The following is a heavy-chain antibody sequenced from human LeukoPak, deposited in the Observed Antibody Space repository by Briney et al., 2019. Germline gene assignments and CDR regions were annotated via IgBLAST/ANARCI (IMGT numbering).Heavy chain of an antibody. J-gene: IGHJ4*02. CDR2: IYTSEST. V-gene: IGHV4-61*02. CDR3: ARGGERYCSSTSCSLDY. CDR1: GGSISSGSYY. D-gene: IGHD2-2*01. Sequence: SQTLSLTCTVSGGSISSGSYYWSWIRQPAGKGLERIVRIYTSESTNYNPSLKSRVTISVDTSKNQFSLKLSSVTAADTAVYYCARGGERYCSSTSCSLDYWGQGTLVTVSS.